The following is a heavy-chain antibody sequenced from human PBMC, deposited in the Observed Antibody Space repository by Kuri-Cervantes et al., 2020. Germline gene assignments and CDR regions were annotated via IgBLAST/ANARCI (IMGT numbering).Heavy chain of an antibody. CDR1: GFTFSSYD. Sequence: GESLKISCAASGFTFSSYDMHWVRQATGKGLEWVSAIGTAGDTYYPGSVKGRFTISRENAKNSLYLQMNSLRAEDTAVYYCARERDDFWSGYYTWAGDYYYYGMDVWGQGTTVTVSS. CDR3: ARERDDFWSGYYTWAGDYYYYGMDV. J-gene: IGHJ6*02. V-gene: IGHV3-13*01. CDR2: IGTAGDT. D-gene: IGHD3-3*01.